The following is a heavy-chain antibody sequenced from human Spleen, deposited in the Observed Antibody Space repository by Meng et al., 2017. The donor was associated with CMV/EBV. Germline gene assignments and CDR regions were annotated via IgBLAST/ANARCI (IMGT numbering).Heavy chain of an antibody. J-gene: IGHJ6*02. Sequence: GESLKISCVASQITLRSYNLHWVRQAPGKGLEWVAVVSYEGNNKYRADSVKGRFTISRDNSKNTLYLQMNTLRAEDTAVYYCAGEESMQWAYYYYGLDVWGQGTTVTVSS. CDR1: QITLRSYN. D-gene: IGHD6-19*01. CDR2: VSYEGNNK. CDR3: AGEESMQWAYYYYGLDV. V-gene: IGHV3-30*04.